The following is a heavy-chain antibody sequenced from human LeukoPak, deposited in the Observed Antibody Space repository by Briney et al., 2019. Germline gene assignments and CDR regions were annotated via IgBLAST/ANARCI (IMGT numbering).Heavy chain of an antibody. CDR1: GFSLSSYS. V-gene: IGHV3-48*01. D-gene: IGHD2/OR15-2a*01. J-gene: IGHJ4*02. CDR3: ARDYVYAFDY. Sequence: PGGSLRLSCAASGFSLSSYSINCVRPAPGKGLEWVSYISGDGNAKHYTDSVKGRFTISRDNAKNALYLQMNSLRAEDTDVYFCARDYVYAFDYWGQGTLVTVSS. CDR2: ISGDGNAK.